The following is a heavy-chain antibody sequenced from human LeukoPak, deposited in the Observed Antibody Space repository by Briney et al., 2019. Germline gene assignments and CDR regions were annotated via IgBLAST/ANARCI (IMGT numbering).Heavy chain of an antibody. D-gene: IGHD3-3*01. Sequence: GRSLRLSCAASGFTFSSYSMNWVRQAPGKGLEWVSSISSSSSYIYYADSVKGRFTISRDNAKNSLYLQMNSLRAEDTAVYYCARTPWSGGGKDAFDIWGQGTMVTVSS. CDR2: ISSSSSYI. CDR3: ARTPWSGGGKDAFDI. CDR1: GFTFSSYS. V-gene: IGHV3-21*01. J-gene: IGHJ3*02.